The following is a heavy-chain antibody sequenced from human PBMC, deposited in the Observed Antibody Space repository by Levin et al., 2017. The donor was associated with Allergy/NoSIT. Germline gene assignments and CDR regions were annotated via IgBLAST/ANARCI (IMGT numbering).Heavy chain of an antibody. J-gene: IGHJ6*02. Sequence: PGGSLRLSCAASGSSLSAYGMHWVRQAPGKGLEWVAVISYDGNNKYYVCSVRGRFTISRDNSKNTLYLQMNSLRPEDTAVYYCAKDRAENCESCGQTVSYFYFYGMDVWGQGTTVTVSS. V-gene: IGHV3-30*18. D-gene: IGHD3-22*01. CDR2: ISYDGNNK. CDR3: AKDRAENCESCGQTVSYFYFYGMDV. CDR1: GSSLSAYG.